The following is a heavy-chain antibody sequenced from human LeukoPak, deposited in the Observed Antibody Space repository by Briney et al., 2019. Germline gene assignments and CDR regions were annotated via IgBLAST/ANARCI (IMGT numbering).Heavy chain of an antibody. CDR1: GFTFSTSG. J-gene: IGHJ4*02. CDR3: AKGGVGSAFDL. CDR2: ITSNGGTH. D-gene: IGHD3-3*01. V-gene: IGHV3-48*01. Sequence: GGSLRLSCAASGFTFSTSGVGWVRQAPGKGLEWLSYITSNGGTHYHASVEGRFTISRDNSKNTLSLQMNTLRADDTAVYYCAKGGVGSAFDLWGQGTLVTVSS.